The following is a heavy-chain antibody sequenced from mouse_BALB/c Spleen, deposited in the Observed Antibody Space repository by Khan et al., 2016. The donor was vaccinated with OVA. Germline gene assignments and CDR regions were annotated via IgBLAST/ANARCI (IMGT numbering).Heavy chain of an antibody. V-gene: IGHV2-3*01. J-gene: IGHJ3*01. CDR2: LWGDGST. CDR1: GLSLTNYG. Sequence: QVQLKQSGPGLVAPSQSLSITCTVSGLSLTNYGISWIRQPPGKGLEWLGVLWGDGSTNYHSALISRLSINKDNSKSQVFLKLNSLQTDDTATYYCAIIYYGYDWFTYGGQGTLVTVSA. CDR3: AIIYYGYDWFTY. D-gene: IGHD2-2*01.